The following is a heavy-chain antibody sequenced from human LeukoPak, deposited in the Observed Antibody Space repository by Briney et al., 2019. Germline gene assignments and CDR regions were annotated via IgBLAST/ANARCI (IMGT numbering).Heavy chain of an antibody. CDR2: ISSSGSTI. D-gene: IGHD7-27*01. Sequence: GGSLRLSCAASGFTFSSYEMNWVRQAPGKGLEWVSYISSSGSTIYYADSVKGRFTISRDNAKNSLYLQMNSLRAEDTAVYYCARGSNWGSRNRYYYYMDVWGKGTTVTVSS. CDR3: ARGSNWGSRNRYYYYMDV. V-gene: IGHV3-48*03. CDR1: GFTFSSYE. J-gene: IGHJ6*03.